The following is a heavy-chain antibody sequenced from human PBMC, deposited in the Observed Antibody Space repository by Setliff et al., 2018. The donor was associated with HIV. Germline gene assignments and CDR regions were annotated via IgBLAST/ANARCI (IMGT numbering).Heavy chain of an antibody. CDR2: IYYTGST. J-gene: IGHJ4*02. V-gene: IGHV4-39*01. D-gene: IGHD1-26*01. CDR1: GASISSSSYY. CDR3: ARHYNVNYYVRKDFDY. Sequence: SETLSLTCSVSGASISSSSYYWGWIRQPPGKGLEWIGSIYYTGSTYYNPSLKSRVTIFVDTSKNQFSLKLSSVTAADTAVYYCARHYNVNYYVRKDFDYWGQGTLVTVSS.